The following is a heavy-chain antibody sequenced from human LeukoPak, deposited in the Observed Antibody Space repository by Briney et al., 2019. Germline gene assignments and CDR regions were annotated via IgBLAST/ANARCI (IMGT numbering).Heavy chain of an antibody. V-gene: IGHV4-30-2*05. CDR1: GGSISSGLYS. CDR2: IYHTGST. CDR3: ATEDFDI. J-gene: IGHJ3*02. Sequence: PSQTLSLTCDVSGGSISSGLYSWSWIRQPLGKGLEWIGYIYHTGSTYYNPSLKSRVTISVDTSKNQFSLKLSSVTAADTAVYYCATEDFDIWGQGTMVTVSS.